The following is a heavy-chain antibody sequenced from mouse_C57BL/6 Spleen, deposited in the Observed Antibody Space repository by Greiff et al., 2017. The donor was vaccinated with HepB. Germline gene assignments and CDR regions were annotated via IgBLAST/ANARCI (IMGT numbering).Heavy chain of an antibody. D-gene: IGHD1-3*01. CDR2: IRNKANGYTT. CDR3: ARFYNGYFDV. Sequence: EVKLQESGGGLVQPGGSLSLSCAASGFTFTDYYMSWVRQPPGKALEWLGFIRNKANGYTTEYSASVKGRFTISRDNSQSILYLQMNALRAEDSTTYYCARFYNGYFDVWGTGTTVTVSS. V-gene: IGHV7-3*01. CDR1: GFTFTDYY. J-gene: IGHJ1*03.